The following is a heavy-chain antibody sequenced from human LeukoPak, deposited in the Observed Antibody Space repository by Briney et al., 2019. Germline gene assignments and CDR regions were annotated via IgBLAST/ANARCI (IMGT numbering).Heavy chain of an antibody. CDR2: VNHSGST. CDR1: GGSFSGYY. Sequence: SETLSLTCADYGGSFSGYYWSWIRQPPGKGLEWIGEVNHSGSTNYNPSLKRRVTISVDTSKNQFSLKLSSVTAADTAVYYCARGTLYYYGSGSHSNWFDPWGQGTLVTVSS. V-gene: IGHV4-34*01. J-gene: IGHJ5*02. D-gene: IGHD3-10*01. CDR3: ARGTLYYYGSGSHSNWFDP.